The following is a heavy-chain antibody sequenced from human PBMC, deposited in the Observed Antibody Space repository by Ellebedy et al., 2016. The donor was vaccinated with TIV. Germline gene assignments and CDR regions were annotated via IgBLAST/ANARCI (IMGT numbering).Heavy chain of an antibody. J-gene: IGHJ3*02. CDR3: ARGAPTVTTDDAFDI. D-gene: IGHD4-17*01. Sequence: SETLSLTXAVSGGSISTYYWSWIRQPPGKGLEWIGYIYYSGSTNYNTSLKSRVTISVETSKNQFSLKLSSVTAADTAVYYCARGAPTVTTDDAFDIWGQGTMVTVSS. CDR2: IYYSGST. CDR1: GGSISTYY. V-gene: IGHV4-59*01.